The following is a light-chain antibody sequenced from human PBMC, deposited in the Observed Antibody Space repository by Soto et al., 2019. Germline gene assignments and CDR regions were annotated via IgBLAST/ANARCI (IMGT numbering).Light chain of an antibody. CDR1: QSVSSSY. V-gene: IGKV3-20*01. Sequence: EIVLTQSPGTLSLSPGERATLSCRASQSVSSSYLAWYQQKPGPAPRLLIYGASSRATGIPDRFSGSGSGTDFTLTISRLEPEDFALYYWQQYGSSGTFGQGTKVEIK. CDR2: GAS. CDR3: QQYGSSGT. J-gene: IGKJ1*01.